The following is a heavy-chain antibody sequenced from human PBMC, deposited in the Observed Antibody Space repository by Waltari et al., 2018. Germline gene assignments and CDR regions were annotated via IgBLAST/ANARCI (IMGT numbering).Heavy chain of an antibody. CDR3: ARGGGHCSSTSCLRRNYFDY. V-gene: IGHV5-51*01. J-gene: IGHJ4*02. Sequence: EVQLVQSGAEVKKPGESLKISCKGSGYSFTSYWIGWVRQMPGKGLEWMGIIDPGDSDTRYSPSFQGQVTISADKAISTAYLQWSSLKASDTAMYYCARGGGHCSSTSCLRRNYFDYWGQGTLVTVSS. CDR1: GYSFTSYW. D-gene: IGHD2-2*01. CDR2: IDPGDSDT.